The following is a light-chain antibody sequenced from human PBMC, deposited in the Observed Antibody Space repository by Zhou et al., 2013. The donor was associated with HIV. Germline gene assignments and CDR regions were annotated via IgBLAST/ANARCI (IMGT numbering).Light chain of an antibody. Sequence: IQLTQSPSSLSASVGDRVTISCRASQGIAGYLAWYQQKPGKVPKVLIYDAATLHSGVPSRFSGRGSGTGFTLTISSLQPEDVATYYCQQYNTDPRTFGQGTKVEIK. CDR2: DAA. V-gene: IGKV1-27*01. CDR3: QQYNTDPRT. CDR1: QGIAGY. J-gene: IGKJ1*01.